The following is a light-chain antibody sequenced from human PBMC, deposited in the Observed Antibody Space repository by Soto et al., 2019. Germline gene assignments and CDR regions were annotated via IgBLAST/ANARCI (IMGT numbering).Light chain of an antibody. J-gene: IGKJ1*01. V-gene: IGKV3-20*01. CDR1: QTISRNY. Sequence: EIVLTQSPGILSLSPGERATLSCRASQTISRNYLAWYQQKPGQAPRLLMYDTSRRATGVPDKFSASGSGTDFTLTISRLGREDFAVYYCQQYNSAQWTFGQGTKVEI. CDR3: QQYNSAQWT. CDR2: DTS.